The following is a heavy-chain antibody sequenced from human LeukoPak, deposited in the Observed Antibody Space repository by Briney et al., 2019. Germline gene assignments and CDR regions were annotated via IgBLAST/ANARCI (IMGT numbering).Heavy chain of an antibody. CDR1: GGTFSSYA. J-gene: IGHJ4*02. D-gene: IGHD5-24*01. V-gene: IGHV1-69*04. CDR3: ARDGEMATIYFDY. Sequence: ASVKVSCKASGGTFSSYAISWVRQAPGQGLEWMGTIIPIVGIANYAQKFQGRVTITANKFTSTAYMELSSLGSEDTAVYYCARDGEMATIYFDYWGQGTLVTVSS. CDR2: IIPIVGIA.